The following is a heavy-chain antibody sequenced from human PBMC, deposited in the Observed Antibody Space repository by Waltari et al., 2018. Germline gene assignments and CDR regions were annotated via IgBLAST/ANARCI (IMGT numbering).Heavy chain of an antibody. CDR1: GGSISSYY. V-gene: IGHV4-59*01. J-gene: IGHJ3*02. CDR3: ARDYDFWGPGAFDI. CDR2: IYYSGRT. Sequence: QVQLQESGPGLVKPSETLSLTCTVSGGSISSYYWSWIRQPPGKGLEWIGYIYYSGRTNYNHALKSRVTRSVDTAKNQCSLKLSSVTAADTAVYYCARDYDFWGPGAFDIWGQGTMVTVSS. D-gene: IGHD3-3*01.